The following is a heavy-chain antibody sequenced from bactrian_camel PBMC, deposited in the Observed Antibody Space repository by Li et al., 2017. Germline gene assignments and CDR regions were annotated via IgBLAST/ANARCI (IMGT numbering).Heavy chain of an antibody. J-gene: IGHJ4*01. CDR3: AAASCPYGARPPEPINYWGQLGRWCYEFPVNWVSWLYN. V-gene: IGHV3S53*01. Sequence: HVQLVESGGGSVQAGESLRLSCEVVSSNAYRSIAMGWFRQAPGKEREGIAAIDIDGSTTYAESVKGRFTISKDTAANTLYLQMTSLKPEDTAMYYCAAASCPYGARPPEPINYWGQLGRWCYEFPVNWVSWLYNWGQGTQVTV. CDR1: SSNAYRSIA. CDR2: IDIDGST. D-gene: IGHD3*01.